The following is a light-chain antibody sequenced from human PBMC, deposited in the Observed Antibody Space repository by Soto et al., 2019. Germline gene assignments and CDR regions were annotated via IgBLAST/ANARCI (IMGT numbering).Light chain of an antibody. Sequence: QSVLTQPPSASGTPGQRVTISCSGGRSNIGSNPVTWYQHVPGTAPELLIHTSNQRPSMVPARFSGSKSGTSASLVISGLQSEDEADYYCAAYDDTLNGWVFGGGTKLTVL. V-gene: IGLV1-44*01. CDR2: TSN. J-gene: IGLJ3*02. CDR1: RSNIGSNP. CDR3: AAYDDTLNGWV.